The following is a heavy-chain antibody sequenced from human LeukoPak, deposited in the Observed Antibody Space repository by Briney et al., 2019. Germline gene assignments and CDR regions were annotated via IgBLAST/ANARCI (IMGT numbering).Heavy chain of an antibody. Sequence: GGSLRLSCAASGFTFTSYSTNWVRQAPGKGLEWVSYISSSGGAIYYTDSVKGRFTISRDNGKNSLYLQMNSLRAEDTALYYCAREYSSSSGRAFDIWGQGTMVTVSS. CDR2: ISSSGGAI. D-gene: IGHD6-6*01. V-gene: IGHV3-48*01. J-gene: IGHJ3*02. CDR3: AREYSSSSGRAFDI. CDR1: GFTFTSYS.